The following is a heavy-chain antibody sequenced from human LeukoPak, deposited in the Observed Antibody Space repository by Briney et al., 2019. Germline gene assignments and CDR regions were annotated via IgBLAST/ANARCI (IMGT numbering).Heavy chain of an antibody. J-gene: IGHJ4*02. CDR2: IYTSGGT. D-gene: IGHD3-22*01. V-gene: IGHV4-4*07. CDR1: GGSISSYY. Sequence: SETLSLTCTVSGGSISSYYWSWIRQPAGKGLEWIGRIYTSGGTNYNPSLKSRVTMSVDASKNQFSLKQSSVTAADTAVYYCARINSSGYYYYFDYWGQGTLVTVSS. CDR3: ARINSSGYYYYFDY.